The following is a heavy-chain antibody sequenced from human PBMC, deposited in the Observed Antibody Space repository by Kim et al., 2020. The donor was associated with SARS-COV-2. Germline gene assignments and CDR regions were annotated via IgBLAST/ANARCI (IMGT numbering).Heavy chain of an antibody. J-gene: IGHJ4*02. D-gene: IGHD3-3*01. CDR1: GFTFSGSW. CDR3: ARDYYFSISN. V-gene: IGHV3-74*01. CDR2: IKADGSS. Sequence: GGSLRLSCAASGFTFSGSWMHWVRQTPGKGLVWVSRIKADGSSSYADSVKGRFTTSRDDAKNTLFLQMNSLRAEDTAVYYCARDYYFSISNWGQGALVTVSS.